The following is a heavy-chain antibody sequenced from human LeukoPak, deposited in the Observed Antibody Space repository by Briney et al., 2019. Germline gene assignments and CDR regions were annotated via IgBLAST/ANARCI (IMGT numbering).Heavy chain of an antibody. V-gene: IGHV1-69*04. CDR3: AREHDSSGYHSYYYGMDV. CDR1: GGTFSSYA. CDR2: IIPIFGIA. J-gene: IGHJ6*02. Sequence: SVKVSCKASGGTFSSYAISWVRQAPRQGLEWMGRIIPIFGIANYAQKFQGRVTITADKSTSTAYMELSSLRSEDTAVYYCAREHDSSGYHSYYYGMDVWGQGTTVTVSS. D-gene: IGHD3-22*01.